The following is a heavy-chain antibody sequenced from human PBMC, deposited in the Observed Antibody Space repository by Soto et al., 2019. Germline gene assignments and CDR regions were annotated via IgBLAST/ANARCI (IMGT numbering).Heavy chain of an antibody. D-gene: IGHD4-17*01. Sequence: QVQLVESGGGLGKPGGSLRLSCATSGFTFSDYYMSWIRQAPGKGLEWVSYIGTRGNTKYYADSVRGRFTISRHNAKNSLYLQMNSLRADDTAVYYCARDGTEYYGEYYDYWGQGIPVTVSS. CDR2: IGTRGNTK. CDR1: GFTFSDYY. V-gene: IGHV3-11*01. J-gene: IGHJ4*02. CDR3: ARDGTEYYGEYYDY.